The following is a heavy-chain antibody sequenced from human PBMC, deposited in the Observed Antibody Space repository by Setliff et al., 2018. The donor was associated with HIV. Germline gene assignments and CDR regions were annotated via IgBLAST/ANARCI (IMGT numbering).Heavy chain of an antibody. CDR2: IYTAGTT. CDR1: GASVTSGGYF. Sequence: PSETLSLTCTVSGASVTSGGYFWSWIRQPAGKGLEWIGRIYTAGTTNYNPSVKSRVTIALDTSKNQFSLNLTSVTAADTAVYYCARDGRIDTAMNWGQGTLVTVS. V-gene: IGHV4-61*02. CDR3: ARDGRIDTAMN. J-gene: IGHJ4*02. D-gene: IGHD2-2*01.